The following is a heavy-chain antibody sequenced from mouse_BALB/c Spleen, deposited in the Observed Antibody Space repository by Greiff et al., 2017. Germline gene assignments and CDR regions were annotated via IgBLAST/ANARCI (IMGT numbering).Heavy chain of an antibody. CDR3: ARLGPRRFAY. D-gene: IGHD6-1*01. V-gene: IGHV5-6*01. CDR2: ISSGGSYT. Sequence: EVQLVESGGDLVNPGGSLKLSCAASGFTFSSYGMSWVRQTPDKRLEWVATISSGGSYTYYPDSVKGRFTISRDNAKNTLYLQMSSLKSEDTAMYYCARLGPRRFAYWGQGTLVTVSA. CDR1: GFTFSSYG. J-gene: IGHJ3*01.